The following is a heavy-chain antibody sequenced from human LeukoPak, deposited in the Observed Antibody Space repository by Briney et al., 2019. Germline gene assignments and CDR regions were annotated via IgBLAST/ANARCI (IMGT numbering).Heavy chain of an antibody. CDR3: ASTTYYYDSSGYYYGYFQR. Sequence: SETLSLTCTVSGGSISSGSYYWSWIRQPAGKGLEWIGRIYTSGSTNYNPSLKSRVTISVDTSKNQFSLKLSSVTAADTAVYYCASTTYYYDSSGYYYGYFQRWGQGTLVTVSS. J-gene: IGHJ1*01. D-gene: IGHD3-22*01. V-gene: IGHV4-61*02. CDR1: GGSISSGSYY. CDR2: IYTSGST.